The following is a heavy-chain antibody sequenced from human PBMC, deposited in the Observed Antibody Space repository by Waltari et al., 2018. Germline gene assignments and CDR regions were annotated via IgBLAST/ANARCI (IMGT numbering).Heavy chain of an antibody. J-gene: IGHJ4*02. Sequence: LEWMGGFDPEDGETIYAQKCQGRVTMTEDTSTDTAYMELSSLRSEDTAVYYCATSITFGGVIVISYYFDYWGQGTLVTVSS. CDR2: FDPEDGET. D-gene: IGHD3-16*02. V-gene: IGHV1-24*01. CDR3: ATSITFGGVIVISYYFDY.